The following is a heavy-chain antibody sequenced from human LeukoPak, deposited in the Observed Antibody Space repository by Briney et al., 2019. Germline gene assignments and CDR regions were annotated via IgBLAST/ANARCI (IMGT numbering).Heavy chain of an antibody. CDR1: GGSISSSSYY. CDR3: ARHPSSSSWYWFDP. D-gene: IGHD6-13*01. V-gene: IGHV4-39*01. CDR2: IYYSGST. J-gene: IGHJ5*02. Sequence: SETLSLTCTVPGGSISSSSYYWGWIRQPPGKGLEWIGSIYYSGSTYYNPSLKSRVTISVDTSKNQFSLKLSSVTAADTAVYYCARHPSSSSWYWFDPWGQGTLVTVSS.